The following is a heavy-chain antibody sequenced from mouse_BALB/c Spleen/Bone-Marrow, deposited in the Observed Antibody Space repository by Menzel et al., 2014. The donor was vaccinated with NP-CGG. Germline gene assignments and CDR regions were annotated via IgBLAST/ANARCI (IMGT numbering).Heavy chain of an antibody. V-gene: IGHV1-80*01. CDR2: IYPGDGDT. Sequence: ESGAELVRPGSSVKISCKASGYAFSAYWMNWVKQRPGQGLEWIGQIYPGDGDTNYNGKFKGRAALTADKSSNTAYMQLSSLTPEDSEVYFCARGGISVDYWGQGTTLTVSS. J-gene: IGHJ2*01. CDR1: GYAFSAYW. CDR3: ARGGISVDY.